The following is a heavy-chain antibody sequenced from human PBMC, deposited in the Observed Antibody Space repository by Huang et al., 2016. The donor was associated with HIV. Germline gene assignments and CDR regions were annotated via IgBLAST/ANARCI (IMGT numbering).Heavy chain of an antibody. V-gene: IGHV3-30*03. Sequence: QILLIESGGGVVQPGRSLRLSCAASGFTFSSYGMHWVRQAQGKGLEGVAVISYDEDNKYYADAVRGRFTISRDKSKNTLYLQMNSLRIEDTAVYYCARGPIRFLAWLLNFDYWGQGALVTVSS. CDR1: GFTFSSYG. CDR3: ARGPIRFLAWLLNFDY. CDR2: ISYDEDNK. J-gene: IGHJ4*02. D-gene: IGHD3-3*01.